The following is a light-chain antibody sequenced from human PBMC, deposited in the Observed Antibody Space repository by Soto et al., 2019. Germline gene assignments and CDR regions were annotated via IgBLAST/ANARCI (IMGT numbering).Light chain of an antibody. CDR2: GAS. CDR3: QQYGSSPRT. Sequence: EIVLTQSPGTLSLSPGERATLSCRASQSVSSSYLAWYQQKPGQAPRLLIYGASSRATGIPDRFSGSGSGTDFSLTISRLEPEDCAVYYCQQYGSSPRTFGGGTKVETK. CDR1: QSVSSSY. J-gene: IGKJ4*01. V-gene: IGKV3-20*01.